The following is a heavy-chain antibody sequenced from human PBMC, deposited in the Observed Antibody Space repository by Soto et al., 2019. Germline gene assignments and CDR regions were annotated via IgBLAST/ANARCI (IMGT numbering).Heavy chain of an antibody. V-gene: IGHV1-18*01. J-gene: IGHJ6*03. Sequence: GASVKVSCKASGYTFTSYGISWVRQAPGQGLEWMGWISAYNGNTNYAQKLQGRVTMTTDTSTSTAYMELRSLRSDDTAVYYCARKAVGLFSSTGVHYCYYYMDVWGKGTTVTVSS. CDR3: ARKAVGLFSSTGVHYCYYYMDV. CDR2: ISAYNGNT. D-gene: IGHD2-2*01. CDR1: GYTFTSYG.